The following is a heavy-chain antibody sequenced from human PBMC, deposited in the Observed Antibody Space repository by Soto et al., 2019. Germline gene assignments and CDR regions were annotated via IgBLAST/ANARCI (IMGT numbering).Heavy chain of an antibody. CDR1: GFTFSSYG. J-gene: IGHJ4*02. V-gene: IGHV3-33*01. Sequence: QVQLVESGGGVVQPGRSLRLSCAASGFTFSSYGMHWVRQAPGKGVEWVAVIWYDGSNKYYADSVKGRFTISRDNSKSTPYLQMNSLRAEDTAVYYCASARGHSYGYIDYWGQGTLVTVSS. D-gene: IGHD5-18*01. CDR3: ASARGHSYGYIDY. CDR2: IWYDGSNK.